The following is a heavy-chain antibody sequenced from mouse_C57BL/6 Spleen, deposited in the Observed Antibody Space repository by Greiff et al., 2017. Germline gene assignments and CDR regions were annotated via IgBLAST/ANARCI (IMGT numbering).Heavy chain of an antibody. J-gene: IGHJ2*01. V-gene: IGHV3-6*01. CDR3: AGEGDGYHFDY. CDR2: ISYDGSN. CDR1: GYSITSGYY. D-gene: IGHD2-3*01. Sequence: VQLKEPGPGLVKPSQSLSLTCSVTGYSITSGYYWNWIRQFPGNKLEWMGYISYDGSNNYNPSLKNRIALTRDTYKNQFFLKLNSVTTEDTATYYCAGEGDGYHFDYWGQGTTLTVSS.